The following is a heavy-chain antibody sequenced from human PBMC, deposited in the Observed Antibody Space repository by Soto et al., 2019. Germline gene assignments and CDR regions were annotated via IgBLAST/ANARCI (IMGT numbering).Heavy chain of an antibody. V-gene: IGHV1-18*01. CDR3: ARYGGPAAFDI. J-gene: IGHJ3*02. D-gene: IGHD4-17*01. CDR2: ISAYNGNT. CDR1: GDTVTSYG. Sequence: ASVMVSGKACGDTVTSYGISWVRQAPGQGLEWMGWISAYNGNTNYAQKLQGRVTMTTDTSTSTAYMELRSLRSDDTAVYYCARYGGPAAFDIWGQGTMVTVSS.